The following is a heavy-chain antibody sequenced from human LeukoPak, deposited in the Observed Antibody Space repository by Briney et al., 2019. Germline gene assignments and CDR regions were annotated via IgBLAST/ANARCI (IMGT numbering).Heavy chain of an antibody. J-gene: IGHJ3*02. D-gene: IGHD5-24*01. Sequence: GESLKISCKGSGYIFTNYWINWVRQMPGKGLEWMGRIDPSGSYTNYSPSFQGHVTISADRSISTAYLQWSSLKASDTAIFYCARDGYSDDAFDIWGQGTMVTVSS. CDR3: ARDGYSDDAFDI. CDR1: GYIFTNYW. CDR2: IDPSGSYT. V-gene: IGHV5-10-1*01.